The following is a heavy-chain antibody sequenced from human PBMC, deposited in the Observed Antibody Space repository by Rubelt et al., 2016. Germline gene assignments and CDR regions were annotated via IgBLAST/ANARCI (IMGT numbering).Heavy chain of an antibody. D-gene: IGHD6-19*01. CDR3: AKVGGIAVSDRFDC. J-gene: IGHJ4*02. Sequence: TSYAMSWVRQAPGKGLEWVSGISGSGGTTYYADSVKGRFTISRDNSKNTLYLEMNSLRAEDTAAYYCAKVGGIAVSDRFDCWGLGTLVTVSS. CDR1: TSYA. V-gene: IGHV3-23*01. CDR2: ISGSGGTT.